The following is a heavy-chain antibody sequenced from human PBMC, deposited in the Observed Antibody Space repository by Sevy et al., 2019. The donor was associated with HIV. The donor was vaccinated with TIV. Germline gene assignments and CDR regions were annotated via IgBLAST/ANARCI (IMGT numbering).Heavy chain of an antibody. CDR1: GFDFGKYA. Sequence: GGSLRLSCAASGFDFGKYAISWVRQSPGKGLEWISVISGSGDGIKYADSVKGRFTISRDSSKNMLFLQMNSLRVEDTAVYYCARSRRGACYDSSVTFQPADSWGQGTLVTVSS. V-gene: IGHV3-23*01. CDR3: ARSRRGACYDSSVTFQPADS. D-gene: IGHD2-2*01. CDR2: ISGSGDGI. J-gene: IGHJ5*01.